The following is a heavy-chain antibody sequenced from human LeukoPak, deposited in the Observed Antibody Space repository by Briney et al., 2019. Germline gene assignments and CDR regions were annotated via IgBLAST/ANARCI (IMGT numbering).Heavy chain of an antibody. Sequence: ASVKVSCKASGYTFTSYGISWVRQAPGQGLEWMGWINPNSGGTNYAQKFQGRVTMTRDTSISTAYMELSGLRSDDTAVYYCARDRTVGATYDAFDIWGQGTMVTVSS. CDR2: INPNSGGT. J-gene: IGHJ3*02. CDR3: ARDRTVGATYDAFDI. V-gene: IGHV1-2*02. CDR1: GYTFTSYG. D-gene: IGHD1-26*01.